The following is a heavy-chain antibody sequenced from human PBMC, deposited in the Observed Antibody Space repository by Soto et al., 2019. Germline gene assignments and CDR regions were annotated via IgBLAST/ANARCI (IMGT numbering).Heavy chain of an antibody. D-gene: IGHD6-19*01. J-gene: IGHJ4*02. V-gene: IGHV1-69*01. CDR2: FVPLLGTP. CDR1: GGTFSTSG. Sequence: QVHLVQSGAEVKKPGSSVKVACKASGGTFSTSGISWVRQAPGQGLEWAGRFVPLLGTPTYAQRFQGGVTITADESTSMASMELTSLRSEDTAVWYWVREFSSGCAGYWGQGPLVAVSS. CDR3: VREFSSGCAGY.